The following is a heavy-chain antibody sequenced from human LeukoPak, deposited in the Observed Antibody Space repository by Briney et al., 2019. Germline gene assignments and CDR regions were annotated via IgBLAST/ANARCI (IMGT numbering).Heavy chain of an antibody. CDR1: GFTVSDNY. Sequence: GGSLRLSCAASGFTVSDNYMSWVRQAPGKGLEWVSVIYRGGSTYYADSVKGRFTISRDNSKNTMYLQMSSLRAEDTAVYYCARGAGYYYYYMDVWGKGTTVTVSS. V-gene: IGHV3-53*01. J-gene: IGHJ6*03. CDR3: ARGAGYYYYYMDV. CDR2: IYRGGST.